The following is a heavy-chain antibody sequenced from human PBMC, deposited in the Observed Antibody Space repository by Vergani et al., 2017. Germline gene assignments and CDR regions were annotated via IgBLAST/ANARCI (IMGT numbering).Heavy chain of an antibody. Sequence: EVQLVQSGAEVKKPGESLRISCKGSGYSFTSYWISWVRQMPGKGLEWMGRIDPSDSYTNYSPSFQGHVTISADKSISTAYLQWSSLKASDTAMYYCARFRSTMVRGVIPDDAFDIWGQGTMVTVSS. CDR3: ARFRSTMVRGVIPDDAFDI. D-gene: IGHD3-10*01. V-gene: IGHV5-10-1*01. CDR2: IDPSDSYT. J-gene: IGHJ3*02. CDR1: GYSFTSYW.